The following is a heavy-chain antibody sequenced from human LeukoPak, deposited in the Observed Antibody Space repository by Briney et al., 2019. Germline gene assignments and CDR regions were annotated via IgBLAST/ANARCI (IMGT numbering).Heavy chain of an antibody. J-gene: IGHJ4*02. Sequence: PSETLSLTCSVSGGPISSYYWNWIRQPPGKGLECVGYIYYSGSTNYNPSLKSRVTISVDTSKNQFSLKLSSVTAADTAVYYCTRGVGSGYSDDWGQGTLVTVSS. D-gene: IGHD3-22*01. V-gene: IGHV4-59*01. CDR1: GGPISSYY. CDR2: IYYSGST. CDR3: TRGVGSGYSDD.